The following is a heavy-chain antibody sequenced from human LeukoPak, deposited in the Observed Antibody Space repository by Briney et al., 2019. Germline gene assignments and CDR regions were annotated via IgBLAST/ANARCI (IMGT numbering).Heavy chain of an antibody. CDR3: ARDIGYYYDSSGKLDGGQHDAFDI. D-gene: IGHD3-22*01. CDR2: ISSSSSYI. J-gene: IGHJ3*02. V-gene: IGHV3-21*01. CDR1: GFTVSSNY. Sequence: GGSLRLSCTASGFTVSSNYMSWVRQAPGKGLEWVSSISSSSSYIYYADSVKGRFTISRDNAKNSLYLQMNSLRAEDTAVYYCARDIGYYYDSSGKLDGGQHDAFDIWGQGTMVTVSS.